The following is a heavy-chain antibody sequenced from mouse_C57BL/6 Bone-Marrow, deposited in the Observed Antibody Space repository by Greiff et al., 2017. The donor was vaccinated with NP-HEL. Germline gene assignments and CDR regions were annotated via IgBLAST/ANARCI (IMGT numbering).Heavy chain of an antibody. V-gene: IGHV5-4*03. D-gene: IGHD1-1*01. CDR3: SSLYWYFDV. Sequence: EVKLMESGGGLVKPGGSLKLSCAASGFTFSSYAMSWVRQTPEKRLAWVATISDGGSYTYYPDNVTGRFTISRDNSKNNLYLQMSHLKSEDTAMYDCSSLYWYFDVWGTGTTVTVSS. CDR1: GFTFSSYA. J-gene: IGHJ1*03. CDR2: ISDGGSYT.